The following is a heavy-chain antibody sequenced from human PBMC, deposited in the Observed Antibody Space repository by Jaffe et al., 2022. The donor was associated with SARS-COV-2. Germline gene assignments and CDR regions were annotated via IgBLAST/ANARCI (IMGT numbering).Heavy chain of an antibody. J-gene: IGHJ6*03. V-gene: IGHV3-73*02. CDR1: GFTFSDSA. CDR2: IRSKANSYAI. D-gene: IGHD2-21*01. CDR3: TSHSRGGGDYYMDV. Sequence: EVQLVESGGGLVQPGGSLKLSCAASGFTFSDSAMHWVRQASGKGLEWVGRIRSKANSYAIAYAASVKGRFTISRDDSKNTAYLQMNSLKTEDTAVYYCTSHSRGGGDYYMDVWGKGTSVTVSS.